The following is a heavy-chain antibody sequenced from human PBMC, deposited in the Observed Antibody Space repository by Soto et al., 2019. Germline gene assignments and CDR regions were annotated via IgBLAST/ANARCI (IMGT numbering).Heavy chain of an antibody. CDR1: GFTFSDYA. CDR2: ISSSGDHT. J-gene: IGHJ4*02. Sequence: EGQLLESGGGLVQPGGSLRLSCAASGFTFSDYAMSWVRQAPGKGLDWVSAISSSGDHTFYADSVKGRFTISRDNSKSTLYLQVNSLRAEDTAVYYCAKLLRPGLQFFDFWGQGTLVTVSS. D-gene: IGHD4-4*01. CDR3: AKLLRPGLQFFDF. V-gene: IGHV3-23*01.